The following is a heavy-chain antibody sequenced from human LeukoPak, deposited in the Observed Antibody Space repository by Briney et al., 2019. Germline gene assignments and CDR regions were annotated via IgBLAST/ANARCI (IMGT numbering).Heavy chain of an antibody. Sequence: SETLSLTCTVSGGSVSSGSYYWSWIRQPPGKELEWIGYISYSGSTNYNPSLKSRVTLSVDTSKNQFSLKLSSVTAADTAVYYCARDYARNDLGYWGQGTLVTVSS. D-gene: IGHD1-14*01. V-gene: IGHV4-61*01. J-gene: IGHJ4*02. CDR2: ISYSGST. CDR1: GGSVSSGSYY. CDR3: ARDYARNDLGY.